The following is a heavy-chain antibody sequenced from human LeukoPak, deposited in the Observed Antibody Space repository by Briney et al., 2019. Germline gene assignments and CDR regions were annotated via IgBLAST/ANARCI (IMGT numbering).Heavy chain of an antibody. V-gene: IGHV4-38-2*01. CDR1: GYSISSGYY. CDR2: IYHSGST. J-gene: IGHJ4*02. D-gene: IGHD1-7*01. Sequence: SETLSLTXAVSGYSISSGYYWGWIRQPPGKGLEWIGRIYHSGSTNYNPSLESRVTISVDTSKNQFSLKLSSVTAADTAVYYCARTYNWNYDYWGQGTLVTVSS. CDR3: ARTYNWNYDY.